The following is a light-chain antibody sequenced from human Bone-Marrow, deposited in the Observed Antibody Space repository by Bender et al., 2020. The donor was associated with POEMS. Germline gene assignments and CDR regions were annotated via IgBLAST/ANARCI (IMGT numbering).Light chain of an antibody. V-gene: IGLV3-21*02. Sequence: SYVLTQPPSVSAAPGQTARITCGGDNIGSKSVFWYHQEPGQAPVLVVYDNFDRPSGIPERFFGSNSGNTATLTISRVEAGDEADYHCHVWDTTSEHQVFGGGTKLTVL. CDR2: DNF. J-gene: IGLJ2*01. CDR1: NIGSKS. CDR3: HVWDTTSEHQV.